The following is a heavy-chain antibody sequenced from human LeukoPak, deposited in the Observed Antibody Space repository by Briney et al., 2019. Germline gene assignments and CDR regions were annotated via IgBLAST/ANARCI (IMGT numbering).Heavy chain of an antibody. CDR3: ARGAAAANFDY. V-gene: IGHV4-59*08. D-gene: IGHD6-13*01. J-gene: IGHJ4*02. CDR2: IYYSGST. Sequence: SETLSLTCTVSGGSISSYHWSWIRQPPGKGLEWIAYIYYSGSTNYNPSLKSRVTISVDTSKNQFSLKLSSVTAADTAVYYCARGAAAANFDYWGQGTLVTVSS. CDR1: GGSISSYH.